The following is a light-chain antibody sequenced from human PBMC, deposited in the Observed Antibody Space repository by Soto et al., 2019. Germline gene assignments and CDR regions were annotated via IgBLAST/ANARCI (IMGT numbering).Light chain of an antibody. CDR3: ETWDSNTRV. V-gene: IGLV4-60*02. Sequence: QLVLTQSSSASASLGSSVKLTCTLSSGHSSYIIAWHQQQPGKAPRYLMKLEGSGSYNKGSGVPDRFSGSSSGADRYLTISNLQFEDEANYYCETWDSNTRVFSGGTKQTVL. CDR2: LEGSGSY. J-gene: IGLJ2*01. CDR1: SGHSSYI.